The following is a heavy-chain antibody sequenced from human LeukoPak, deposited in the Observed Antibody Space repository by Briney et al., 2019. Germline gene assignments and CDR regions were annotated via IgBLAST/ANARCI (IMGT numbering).Heavy chain of an antibody. J-gene: IGHJ4*02. CDR1: GYTFTSHD. V-gene: IGHV1-8*03. CDR3: ARGPGCISTSCPYYSDY. Sequence: ASVKVSCKASGYTFTSHDINWVRQATGQGLEWMGWMNPNSGNIGYAQKLQGRVTITRNTSISTAYMELSSLRSEDTAVYYCARGPGCISTSCPYYSDYWGQGTLVTVSS. D-gene: IGHD2-2*01. CDR2: MNPNSGNI.